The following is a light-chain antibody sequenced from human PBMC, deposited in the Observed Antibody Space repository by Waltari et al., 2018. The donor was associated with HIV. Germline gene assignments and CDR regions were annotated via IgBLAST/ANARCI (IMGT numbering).Light chain of an antibody. Sequence: QSVLTQPPSASGTPGQRVTTSCYGSSSNSGRNNVNWYQQLPGTAPKLLIFSNNQRPSGVPDRFSGSKSGTSASLAISGLQSEDEADYYCAAWDDSLNGWVFGGGTKLTVL. CDR3: AAWDDSLNGWV. CDR2: SNN. V-gene: IGLV1-44*01. CDR1: SSNSGRNN. J-gene: IGLJ3*02.